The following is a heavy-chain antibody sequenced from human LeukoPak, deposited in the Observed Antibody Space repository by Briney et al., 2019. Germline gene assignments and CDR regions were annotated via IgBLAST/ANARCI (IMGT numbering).Heavy chain of an antibody. Sequence: PGGSLRLSCVGFGFSFSDSAIHWVRQAAGKGLEWVGRIRSEPKNFATAYAASVRGRFTISRDDSKNTAYLQMDGLKNEDTALYYCSATNSTPGGNWFDPWGQGTLVTVSS. J-gene: IGHJ5*02. CDR3: SATNSTPGGNWFDP. V-gene: IGHV3-73*01. D-gene: IGHD2-8*01. CDR1: GFSFSDSA. CDR2: IRSEPKNFAT.